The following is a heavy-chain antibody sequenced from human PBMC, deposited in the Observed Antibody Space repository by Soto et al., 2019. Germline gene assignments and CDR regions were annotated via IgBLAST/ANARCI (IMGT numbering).Heavy chain of an antibody. CDR1: GFTFSSYA. J-gene: IGHJ4*02. V-gene: IGHV3-23*01. D-gene: IGHD6-13*01. Sequence: GGSLRLSCAASGFTFSSYAMSWVRQAPGKGLEWVSAISGSGGSTYYADSVKGRFTISRDNSKNTLYLQMNGLRADDTAIYFCAKHVASSWRYYFDHWGQGTPVTVSS. CDR2: ISGSGGST. CDR3: AKHVASSWRYYFDH.